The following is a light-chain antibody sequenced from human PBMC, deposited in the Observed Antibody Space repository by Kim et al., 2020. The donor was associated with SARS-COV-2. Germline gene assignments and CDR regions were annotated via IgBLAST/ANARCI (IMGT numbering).Light chain of an antibody. V-gene: IGLV1-47*01. J-gene: IGLJ2*01. CDR1: SSNIGSNY. Sequence: GQRCTSSCSGSSSNIGSNYVYWYQQLPGTATKLLIYRNNQRPAGGKDRFSGSKSGTSASLAISGLRSEDEADDYCAAWDDSLSGVVFGGGTQLTVL. CDR2: RNN. CDR3: AAWDDSLSGVV.